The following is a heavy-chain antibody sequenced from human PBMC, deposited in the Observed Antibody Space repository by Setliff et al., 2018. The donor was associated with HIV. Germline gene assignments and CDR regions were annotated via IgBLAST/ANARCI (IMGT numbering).Heavy chain of an antibody. CDR2: ISHDGNDI. CDR1: GFAFSSYA. J-gene: IGHJ4*02. D-gene: IGHD6-19*01. CDR3: VKDRRYSSGPQSYFDN. V-gene: IGHV3-30*18. Sequence: PGGSLRLSCAASGFAFSSYAVHWVRQAPGKGLEWVALISHDGNDIYYADSVKGRFSISRDNSDNTVHVEMNSLRPDDTAMYYCVKDRRYSSGPQSYFDNWGQGTLVTVSS.